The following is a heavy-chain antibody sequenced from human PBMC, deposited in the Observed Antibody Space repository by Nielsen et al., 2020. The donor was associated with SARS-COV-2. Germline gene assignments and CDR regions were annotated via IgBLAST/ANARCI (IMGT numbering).Heavy chain of an antibody. Sequence: ETLSLTCTVSGASIASNNHYWGWVRQPPGKGLEWLAHIFSNDVKAYNISLRSRLTISKDTSKSQVVLTMTNVDPVDTATYYCAHLREYSYGGAFDMWGQGTMVTVSS. CDR2: IFSNDVK. CDR3: AHLREYSYGGAFDM. V-gene: IGHV2-26*01. CDR1: GASIASNNHY. J-gene: IGHJ3*02. D-gene: IGHD5-18*01.